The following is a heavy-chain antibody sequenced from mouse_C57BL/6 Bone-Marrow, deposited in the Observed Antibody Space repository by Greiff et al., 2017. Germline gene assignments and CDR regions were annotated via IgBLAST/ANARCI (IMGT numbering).Heavy chain of an antibody. J-gene: IGHJ4*01. Sequence: QVHVKQSGAELARPGASVKLSCKASGYTFTSYGISWVKQRTGQGLEWIGEIYPRSGNTYYNEKFKGKATLTADKSSSTAYMELSSLTSEDSAVYFCAYGNYENAMDYWGQGTSVTVSS. V-gene: IGHV1-81*01. CDR2: IYPRSGNT. D-gene: IGHD2-10*02. CDR3: AYGNYENAMDY. CDR1: GYTFTSYG.